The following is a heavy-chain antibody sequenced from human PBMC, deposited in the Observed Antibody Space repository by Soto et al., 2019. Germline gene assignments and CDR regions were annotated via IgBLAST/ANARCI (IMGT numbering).Heavy chain of an antibody. D-gene: IGHD3-9*01. Sequence: ASVKVSCKASGYTFTSYGIXWVRQAPGQGLEWMGWISAYNGNTNYAQQLQGRVTMTTDTSTSTAYMELRSLRSDDTAVYYCARTGGRIXRYFDWFSLPXGMDVXXXGTTV. CDR1: GYTFTSYG. J-gene: IGHJ6*01. CDR3: ARTGGRIXRYFDWFSLPXGMDV. CDR2: ISAYNGNT. V-gene: IGHV1-18*04.